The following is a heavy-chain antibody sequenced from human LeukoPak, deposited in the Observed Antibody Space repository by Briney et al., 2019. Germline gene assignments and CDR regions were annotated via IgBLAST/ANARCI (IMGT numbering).Heavy chain of an antibody. CDR1: GGSMSSYY. CDR3: ARGSTMIDGAFDI. V-gene: IGHV4-59*01. J-gene: IGHJ3*02. Sequence: SETLSLTCTVSGGSMSSYYWSWIRQPPGKGLEWIGYIYYSGSTNYNPSLKSRVTISVDTSKNQFSLKLSSVTAADTAVYYCARGSTMIDGAFDIWGQGTMVTVSS. D-gene: IGHD3-22*01. CDR2: IYYSGST.